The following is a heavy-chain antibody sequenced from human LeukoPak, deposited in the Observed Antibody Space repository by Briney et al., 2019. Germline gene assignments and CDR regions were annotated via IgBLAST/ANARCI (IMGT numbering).Heavy chain of an antibody. Sequence: GGSLRLSCAASGFTFSSYWMYRVRQAPGKGLVWVSRINSDGSSTSYADSVKGRCSISRDNAKNTLYLQMNSLRAEDTAVYYCARSPVEVDGFDIWGQGTMVTVSS. CDR1: GFTFSSYW. J-gene: IGHJ3*02. V-gene: IGHV3-74*01. D-gene: IGHD2-2*01. CDR3: ARSPVEVDGFDI. CDR2: INSDGSST.